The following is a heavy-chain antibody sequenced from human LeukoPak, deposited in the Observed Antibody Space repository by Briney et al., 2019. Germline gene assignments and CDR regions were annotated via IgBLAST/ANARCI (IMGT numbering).Heavy chain of an antibody. CDR2: ISYDGSSK. J-gene: IGHJ3*02. D-gene: IGHD5-18*01. V-gene: IGHV3-30*04. Sequence: GGSLRLSCAAPGFTFSTYAMRWVRQAPGKGLEWVAVISYDGSSKYYADSVKGRFTISRDNSKNTLYLQMNSLRAEDTAVYYCARARTSYGYGDAFDIWGQGTMVTVSS. CDR3: ARARTSYGYGDAFDI. CDR1: GFTFSTYA.